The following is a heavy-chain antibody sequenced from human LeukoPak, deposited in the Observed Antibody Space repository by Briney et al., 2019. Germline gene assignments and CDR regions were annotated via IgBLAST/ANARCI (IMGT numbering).Heavy chain of an antibody. D-gene: IGHD6-19*01. J-gene: IGHJ5*02. V-gene: IGHV3-48*02. CDR3: ARTVIAGAANWFDP. CDR1: GLTFSSYS. Sequence: GGSLRLSCAASGLTFSSYSMNWVRQAPEKGREWVSYISSSSSIISYADSVKGRFTISRDNAKNSLYLQMNSLRDEDTAVYYCARTVIAGAANWFDPWGQGTLVTVSS. CDR2: ISSSSSII.